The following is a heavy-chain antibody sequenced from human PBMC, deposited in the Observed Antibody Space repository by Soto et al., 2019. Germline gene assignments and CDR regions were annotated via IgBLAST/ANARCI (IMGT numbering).Heavy chain of an antibody. CDR2: IWYDGSNA. V-gene: IGHV3-33*01. J-gene: IGHJ4*02. CDR1: GFTFSIFG. Sequence: QVQLVGSGGGVVQPGRSLRISWAASGFTFSIFGMHWVRQAPGKGLEWAAIIWYDGSNAYYADSVRGRFTISRDNSKNTVYLQMNSLRAEDTAVYYCARDKGSSTVVSGISQEGYFDSWGQGTLVTVSS. D-gene: IGHD6-19*01. CDR3: ARDKGSSTVVSGISQEGYFDS.